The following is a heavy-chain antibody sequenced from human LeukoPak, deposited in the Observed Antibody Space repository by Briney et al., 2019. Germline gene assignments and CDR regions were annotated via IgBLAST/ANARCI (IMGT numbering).Heavy chain of an antibody. J-gene: IGHJ4*02. CDR3: ARAYNWNDRFDY. CDR2: IDPSGGST. Sequence: GASVKVSCKASGYTFTSYYIHWVRQAPGQGLEWMGLIDPSGGSTNSAQKFQGRVTVTRDTSPTAVYMELSSLRSEDTAVYCCARAYNWNDRFDYWGQGTLVTVSS. D-gene: IGHD1-20*01. CDR1: GYTFTSYY. V-gene: IGHV1-46*01.